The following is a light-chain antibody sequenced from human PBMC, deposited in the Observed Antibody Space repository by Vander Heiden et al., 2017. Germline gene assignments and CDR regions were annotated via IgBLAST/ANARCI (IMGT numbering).Light chain of an antibody. V-gene: IGKV3-11*01. J-gene: IGKJ1*01. CDR3: QQRSNWLWT. CDR2: DAS. Sequence: EIVSTQSPATLSSSPGERATLSCRASQSVSSYLAWYQQKPGQAPRLLIYDASNRATGIPARFSGSGSGTDFTLTISSLEPEDFAVYYCQQRSNWLWTFGQGTKVEIK. CDR1: QSVSSY.